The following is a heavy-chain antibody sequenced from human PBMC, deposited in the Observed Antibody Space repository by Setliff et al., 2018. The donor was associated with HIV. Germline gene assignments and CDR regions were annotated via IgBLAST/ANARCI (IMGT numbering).Heavy chain of an antibody. CDR3: ARESPSSSWFYFDF. V-gene: IGHV4-34*01. Sequence: SETLSLTCAVYGESFSDYYWTWIRQSPGKGLEWIGEINHRGSTNYNPSLKSRVTVSVDTSKNQFSLKLGSVTAADTAVYYCARESPSSSWFYFDFWGQGTLVTVS. CDR2: INHRGST. CDR1: GESFSDYY. D-gene: IGHD6-13*01. J-gene: IGHJ4*02.